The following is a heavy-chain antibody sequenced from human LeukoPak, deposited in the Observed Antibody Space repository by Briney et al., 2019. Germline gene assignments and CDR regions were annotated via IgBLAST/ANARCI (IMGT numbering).Heavy chain of an antibody. CDR3: ARGPVQYYYGSGSYRYDY. J-gene: IGHJ4*02. V-gene: IGHV1-2*02. CDR1: GYTFTGYY. Sequence: ASVKVSCKASGYTFTGYYMHWVRQAPGQGLEWMGWINPNSGGTNYAQKFQGRVTMTRDTSISTAYMELSRLRSDDTAVYYCARGPVQYYYGSGSYRYDYWGQGTLVTVSS. CDR2: INPNSGGT. D-gene: IGHD3-10*01.